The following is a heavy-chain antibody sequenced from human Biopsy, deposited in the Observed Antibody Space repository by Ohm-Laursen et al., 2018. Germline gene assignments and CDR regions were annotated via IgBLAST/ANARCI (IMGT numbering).Heavy chain of an antibody. J-gene: IGHJ5*02. Sequence: GSLRLSCTASGFSVNDNYMSWVRQAPGKGLEWVSFIYGDGRTFYAGSVKDRFTLSRDTSNNLMFLQMDSLRADDTAMYYCARDLYDFCGGCPFDPWGQGTLVTVSP. V-gene: IGHV3-53*01. CDR2: IYGDGRT. CDR3: ARDLYDFCGGCPFDP. D-gene: IGHD3-3*01. CDR1: GFSVNDNY.